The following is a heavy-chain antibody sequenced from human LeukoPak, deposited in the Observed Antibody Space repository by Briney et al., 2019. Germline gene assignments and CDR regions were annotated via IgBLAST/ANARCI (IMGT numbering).Heavy chain of an antibody. D-gene: IGHD6-13*01. J-gene: IGHJ6*03. Sequence: SETLSLTCTVSGGSISSYYWSWIRQPPGKGLEWIGYIYYSGSTNYNPSLKSRVTISVDTSKNQFSLKLSSVTAADTAVYYCARGEYSSSWLGNYYYMDVWGKGTTVTISS. CDR3: ARGEYSSSWLGNYYYMDV. V-gene: IGHV4-59*01. CDR2: IYYSGST. CDR1: GGSISSYY.